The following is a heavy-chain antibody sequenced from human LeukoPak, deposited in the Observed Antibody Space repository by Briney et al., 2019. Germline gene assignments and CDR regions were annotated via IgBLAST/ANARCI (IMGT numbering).Heavy chain of an antibody. Sequence: GESLKISCKGPGSSFTSYWIGWVRQLPGKGLEWMGIIYPGDSDTRYSPSFQGQVTISADKSISTAYLQWSSLKASDTAMYYCARHVEYYYGSGSPWYYGMDVWGKGTTVTVSS. J-gene: IGHJ6*04. CDR2: IYPGDSDT. D-gene: IGHD3-10*01. CDR3: ARHVEYYYGSGSPWYYGMDV. V-gene: IGHV5-51*01. CDR1: GSSFTSYW.